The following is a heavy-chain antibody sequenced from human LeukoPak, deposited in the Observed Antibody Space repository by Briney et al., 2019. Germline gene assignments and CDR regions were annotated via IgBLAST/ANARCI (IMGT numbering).Heavy chain of an antibody. J-gene: IGHJ4*02. Sequence: SVKVSCKASGGTFSSYAISWVRQAPGQGLEWMGRIVPIFGTANYAQKFQGRVTITTDESTSTAYMELSSLRSEDTAVYYCATIYNYYDSSGYYYNPNIYFDYWGQGTLVTVSS. CDR3: ATIYNYYDSSGYYYNPNIYFDY. V-gene: IGHV1-69*05. CDR2: IVPIFGTA. D-gene: IGHD3-22*01. CDR1: GGTFSSYA.